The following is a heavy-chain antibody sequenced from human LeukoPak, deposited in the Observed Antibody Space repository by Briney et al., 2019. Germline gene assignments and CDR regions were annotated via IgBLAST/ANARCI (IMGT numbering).Heavy chain of an antibody. CDR1: GGSISSSSYY. CDR3: ARLPLTIGYCSSTSCPSKNYYYYYYMDV. Sequence: PSETLSLTCTVSGGSISSSSYYWGWIRQPPGKGLEWIGSIYYSGSTYYNPSLKGRVTISVDTSKNQFSLKLSSVTAADTAVYYCARLPLTIGYCSSTSCPSKNYYYYYYMDVWGKGTTVTVSS. D-gene: IGHD2-2*01. J-gene: IGHJ6*03. CDR2: IYYSGST. V-gene: IGHV4-39*01.